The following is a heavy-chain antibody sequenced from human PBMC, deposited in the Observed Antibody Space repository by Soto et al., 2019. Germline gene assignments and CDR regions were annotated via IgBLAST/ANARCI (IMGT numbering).Heavy chain of an antibody. V-gene: IGHV3-64*01. CDR2: ISSNGGST. Sequence: GGSLRLSCAASGFTFSSYAMHWVRQAPGKGLEYVSAISSNGGSTYYANSVKGRFTISRDNSKNTLYLQMGSLRAEDMAVYYCTRARAGTGRYYGMDVWGQGTTVTVSS. CDR3: TRARAGTGRYYGMDV. J-gene: IGHJ6*02. D-gene: IGHD6-19*01. CDR1: GFTFSSYA.